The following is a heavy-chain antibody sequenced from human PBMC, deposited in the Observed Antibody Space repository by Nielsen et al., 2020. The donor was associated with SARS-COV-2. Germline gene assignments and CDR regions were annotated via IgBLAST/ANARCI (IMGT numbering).Heavy chain of an antibody. J-gene: IGHJ4*02. CDR2: ISYDGSNK. CDR1: GFTFSSYA. V-gene: IGHV3-30-3*01. D-gene: IGHD1-26*01. CDR3: ARSSTSGGSYSGLLDD. Sequence: GESLKISCAASGFTFSSYAMHWVRQAPGKGLEWVAVISYDGSNKYYADSVKGRFTISRDNSKNTLYLQMNSLRAEDTAVYYCARSSTSGGSYSGLLDDWGQGTLVTVSS.